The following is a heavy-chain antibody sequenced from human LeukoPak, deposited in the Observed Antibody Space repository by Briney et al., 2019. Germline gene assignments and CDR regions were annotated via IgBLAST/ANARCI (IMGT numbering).Heavy chain of an antibody. V-gene: IGHV7-4-1*02. D-gene: IGHD6-13*01. Sequence: GASVKVSCKASGYTFTSYAMNWVRQAPGQGLEWMGWINTNTGNPTYAQGFTGRFVFSLDTSVSTAYLQISSLKAEGTAVYYCARDADPATGIAAAGSAFDIWGQGTMVTVSS. CDR3: ARDADPATGIAAAGSAFDI. CDR2: INTNTGNP. CDR1: GYTFTSYA. J-gene: IGHJ3*02.